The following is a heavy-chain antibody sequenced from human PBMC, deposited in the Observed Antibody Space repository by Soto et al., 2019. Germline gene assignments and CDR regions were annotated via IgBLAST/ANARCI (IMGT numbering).Heavy chain of an antibody. CDR2: INPNSGGT. J-gene: IGHJ4*02. CDR3: AREAPDYVWGSYRPPLTSIFDY. Sequence: ASVKVSCKASGYTFTGYYMHWVRQAPGQGLEWMGWINPNSGGTKYAQKFQGRVTMTRDTSISTAYMELSRLRSDDTAVYYCAREAPDYVWGSYRPPLTSIFDYWGQGTLVTVS. V-gene: IGHV1-2*02. CDR1: GYTFTGYY. D-gene: IGHD3-16*02.